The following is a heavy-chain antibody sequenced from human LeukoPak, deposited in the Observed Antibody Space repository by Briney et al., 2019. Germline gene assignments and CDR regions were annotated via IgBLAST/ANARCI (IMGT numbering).Heavy chain of an antibody. V-gene: IGHV3-48*01. D-gene: IGHD2-2*01. Sequence: PGGSLRXSCAASGFTFSSYSMNWVRQAPGKGLEWVSYISSSSSTIYYADSVKGRFTISRDNAKNSLYLQMNSLRAEVTAVYYCARVRNIVVVPAAIEDWEYFDYWGQGTLVTVSS. CDR1: GFTFSSYS. J-gene: IGHJ4*02. CDR3: ARVRNIVVVPAAIEDWEYFDY. CDR2: ISSSSSTI.